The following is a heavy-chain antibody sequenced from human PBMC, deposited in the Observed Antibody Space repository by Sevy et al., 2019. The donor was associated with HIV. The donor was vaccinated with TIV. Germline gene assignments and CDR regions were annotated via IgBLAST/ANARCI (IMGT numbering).Heavy chain of an antibody. Sequence: GGSLRLSCAASGFPLRNYAMSWVRQAPGKGLEWVSSISGSGGSTYYADSVKGRFTISRDNFQNTLDLEMNSQRAEDTAVYYCAKDGAVAPSDYWGQGTLVTVSS. CDR3: AKDGAVAPSDY. CDR1: GFPLRNYA. CDR2: ISGSGGST. D-gene: IGHD6-19*01. J-gene: IGHJ4*02. V-gene: IGHV3-23*01.